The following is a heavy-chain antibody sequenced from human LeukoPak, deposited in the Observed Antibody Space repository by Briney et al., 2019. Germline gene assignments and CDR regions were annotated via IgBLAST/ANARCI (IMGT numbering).Heavy chain of an antibody. D-gene: IGHD3-22*01. J-gene: IGHJ4*02. CDR1: GFTFSNYW. CDR2: IRQDEGEK. Sequence: GESLTRSCAAAGFTFSNYWMNCVRQAPGKGLEWVANIRQDEGEKYYADSVTGRFTISRDNAKNAVYLQMDGLRAEDTAVYYCARDYGHSGYYYLPYYWGQGTLVTVSS. V-gene: IGHV3-7*01. CDR3: ARDYGHSGYYYLPYY.